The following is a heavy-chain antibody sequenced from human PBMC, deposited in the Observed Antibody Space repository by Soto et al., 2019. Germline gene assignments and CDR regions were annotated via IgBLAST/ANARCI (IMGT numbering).Heavy chain of an antibody. CDR2: ISWDGGYT. J-gene: IGHJ3*01. V-gene: IGHV3-9*01. CDR1: GFSFVDYA. D-gene: IGHD3-3*01. CDR3: VKDEGVCNTISCKDAFDY. Sequence: EVQLAESGGGLVQPGRSLRLSCEASGFSFVDYAMHWVRQVPGQGLEWVSGISWDGGYTGYADSVKGRFTISRDNAKNALYLKMNRLRVEDTALYYCVKDEGVCNTISCKDAFDYWGQGTKVTVS.